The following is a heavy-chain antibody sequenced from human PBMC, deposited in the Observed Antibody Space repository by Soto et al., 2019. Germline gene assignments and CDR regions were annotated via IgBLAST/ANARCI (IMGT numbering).Heavy chain of an antibody. D-gene: IGHD3-22*01. CDR1: GGSISSGDYY. Sequence: PSETLSLTCTVSGGSISSGDYYWSWIRQPPGKGLEWISSIHYSRNTYNNPSLKSRVTMSVDTSKNEFSLKLSSVTAADTALYYCAILLYYSRGYYYFALWRLGTLDTVSS. CDR3: AILLYYSRGYYYFAL. CDR2: IHYSRNT. V-gene: IGHV4-39*01. J-gene: IGHJ4*02.